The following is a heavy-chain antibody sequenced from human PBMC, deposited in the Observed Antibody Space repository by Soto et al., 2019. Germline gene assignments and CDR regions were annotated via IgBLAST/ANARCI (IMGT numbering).Heavy chain of an antibody. D-gene: IGHD1-26*01. Sequence: QEKLVESGGGVVQPGRSLRLSCAASGFTFSAYGMHWVRQAPGKGLEWVTVISYDGSSKYYADSVKGRFIVSRDNSKNTLYLQMTRLRPEDTAVYYCAKVTFSGDYYYSYGMDVWGQGTTVNVSS. CDR2: ISYDGSSK. CDR3: AKVTFSGDYYYSYGMDV. V-gene: IGHV3-30*18. CDR1: GFTFSAYG. J-gene: IGHJ6*02.